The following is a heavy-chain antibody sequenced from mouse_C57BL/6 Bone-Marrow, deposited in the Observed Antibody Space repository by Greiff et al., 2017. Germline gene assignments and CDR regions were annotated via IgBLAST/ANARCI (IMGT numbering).Heavy chain of an antibody. CDR3: AKLEFDGSSGDWCSNV. J-gene: IGHJ1*03. D-gene: IGHD1-1*01. Sequence: VQLQQSGPELVKPGASVKLSCKASGYTFTSYDINWVKQRPGQGLEWIGRIYPSGGSTKYNEKFKGKATLTVDTSSSTAYIELHGLNSEDSAVYYCAKLEFDGSSGDWCSNVGGTGTTVTVSS. V-gene: IGHV1-85*01. CDR2: IYPSGGST. CDR1: GYTFTSYD.